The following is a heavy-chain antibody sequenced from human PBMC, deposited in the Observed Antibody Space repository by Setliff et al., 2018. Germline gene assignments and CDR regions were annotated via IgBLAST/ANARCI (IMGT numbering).Heavy chain of an antibody. J-gene: IGHJ6*03. Sequence: GGSLRLSCVASGFTFSSYAMNWVRQAPGKGLEWVSGITGSGAGTYYADSVKGRFTISRDNSKNTLYLQMNSLKTEDTAVYYCTRVSGVVRPVDYMDVWGKGTTVTVSS. CDR1: GFTFSSYA. D-gene: IGHD2-2*01. CDR3: TRVSGVVRPVDYMDV. V-gene: IGHV3-23*01. CDR2: ITGSGAGT.